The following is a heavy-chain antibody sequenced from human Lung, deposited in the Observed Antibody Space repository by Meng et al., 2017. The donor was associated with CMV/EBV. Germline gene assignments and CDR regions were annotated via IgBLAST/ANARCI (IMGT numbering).Heavy chain of an antibody. J-gene: IGHJ4*02. D-gene: IGHD2-21*02. CDR1: FIFSTYA. CDR3: ATLCGWDNCYSSLFDF. CDR2: ISYDGSNK. Sequence: FIFSTYAVHWVRQAPGKGLEWVAVISYDGSNKYYADSVKGRFTISRDNSKNTLYLQMNGLRPDDTAVYYCATLCGWDNCYSSLFDFWGQGTLVTVSS. V-gene: IGHV3-30*04.